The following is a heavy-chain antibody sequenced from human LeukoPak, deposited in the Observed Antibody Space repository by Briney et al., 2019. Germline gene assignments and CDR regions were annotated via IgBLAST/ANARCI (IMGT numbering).Heavy chain of an antibody. Sequence: PGGSLRLSCAASGFXFSNYWMNWVRQAPGKGLEWVANIKEDGSEKYYVDSVKGRFTISRDNAKNSLCLQMNSLRAEDTAIYYCVRSGGYWGQGTLVTVSS. D-gene: IGHD1-26*01. CDR3: VRSGGY. CDR1: GFXFSNYW. J-gene: IGHJ4*02. V-gene: IGHV3-7*05. CDR2: IKEDGSEK.